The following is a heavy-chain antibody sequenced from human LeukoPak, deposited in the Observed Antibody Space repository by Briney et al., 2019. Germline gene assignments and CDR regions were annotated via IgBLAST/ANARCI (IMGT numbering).Heavy chain of an antibody. CDR2: ISWNGVST. CDR1: GFTFDDHG. V-gene: IGHV3-20*04. J-gene: IGHJ3*02. Sequence: PGGSLRLTCVASGFTFDDHGMSWVRQAPGKGLEWVSGISWNGVSTAYADSVKGRFTISRDTAKNSLDLQMNSLRAEDTALYYCARDPYYYAFDIWGQGTMVTVSS. D-gene: IGHD3-10*01. CDR3: ARDPYYYAFDI.